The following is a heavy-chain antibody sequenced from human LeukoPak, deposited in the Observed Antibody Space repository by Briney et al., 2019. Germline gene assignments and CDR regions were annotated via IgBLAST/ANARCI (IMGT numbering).Heavy chain of an antibody. V-gene: IGHV4-59*01. CDR2: IYYSGST. J-gene: IGHJ5*02. D-gene: IGHD3-10*01. CDR1: GGSISSYY. Sequence: PSETLSLTCTVSGGSISSYYWSWIRQPPGKGLEWIGYIYYSGSTNYNPSLKSRVTISVDTSKNQFSLKLSSVTAADTAVYYCARETSYYGSGSYYNWFDPWGQGTLVTVSS. CDR3: ARETSYYGSGSYYNWFDP.